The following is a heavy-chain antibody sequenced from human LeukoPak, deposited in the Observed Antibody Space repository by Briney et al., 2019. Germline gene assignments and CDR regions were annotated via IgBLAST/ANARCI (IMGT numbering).Heavy chain of an antibody. D-gene: IGHD4-23*01. V-gene: IGHV4-59*01. CDR2: IYYSGST. CDR3: ARGTTVVTY. CDR1: GGSISGYY. Sequence: SETLSLTCTVSGGSISGYYWSWIRQPPGKGLEWIGYIYYSGSTNYNPSLKSRVTISVDTSKNQFSLKLSSVTAADTAVYYCARGTTVVTYWGQGTLVTVSS. J-gene: IGHJ4*02.